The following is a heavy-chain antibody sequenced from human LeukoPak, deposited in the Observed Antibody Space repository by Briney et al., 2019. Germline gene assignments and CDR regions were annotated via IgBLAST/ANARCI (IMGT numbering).Heavy chain of an antibody. CDR3: AKGDTPDNSYNYFAP. V-gene: IGHV3-23*01. CDR1: GFIISGYA. J-gene: IGHJ5*02. CDR2: ISYSGDGT. Sequence: GGSPRLSCAAPGFIISGYAMSWVRQAPGKGLEWVSSISYSGDGTKYADSVKGRCTISREDSKNTLYLQMNSLRAEDTAVYYCAKGDTPDNSYNYFAPWGQGTLVTVSS. D-gene: IGHD1-1*01.